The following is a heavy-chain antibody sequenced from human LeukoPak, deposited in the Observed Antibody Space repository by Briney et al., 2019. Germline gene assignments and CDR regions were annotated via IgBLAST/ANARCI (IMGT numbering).Heavy chain of an antibody. CDR1: GFTFSSYE. CDR3: ARDGANGGYQYYYYMDV. Sequence: PGGSLRLSCAASGFTFSSYEMNWVRQAPGKGLEWISYIGSRGSPIYYADSVKGRFTISRDNAKNSLYLQMNSLRDEDTAVYYCARDGANGGYQYYYYMDVWGKGTTITASS. CDR2: IGSRGSPI. D-gene: IGHD2-2*01. V-gene: IGHV3-48*03. J-gene: IGHJ6*03.